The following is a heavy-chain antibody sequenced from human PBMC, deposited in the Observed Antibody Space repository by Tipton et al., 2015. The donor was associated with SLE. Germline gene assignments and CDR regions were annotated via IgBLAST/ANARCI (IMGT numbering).Heavy chain of an antibody. CDR1: GGSISSYY. CDR2: IYYSGST. CDR3: ARDLYYSDTSGYYSLLDY. V-gene: IGHV4-59*01. J-gene: IGHJ4*01. Sequence: TLSLTCTVSGGSISSYYWSWIRQPPGKGLEWIGYIYYSGSTNYNPSLKSRVTISVDTSKNQFSLKLSSVTAADTAVYYCARDLYYSDTSGYYSLLDYWGHGTLVTVSS. D-gene: IGHD3-22*01.